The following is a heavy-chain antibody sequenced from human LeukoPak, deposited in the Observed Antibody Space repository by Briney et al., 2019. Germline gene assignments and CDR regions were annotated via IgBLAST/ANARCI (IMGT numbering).Heavy chain of an antibody. CDR3: ARDPMVRGVIITKDYYYYYGMDV. V-gene: IGHV5-10-1*01. J-gene: IGHJ6*04. Sequence: GESLKISCKGCGNGVTGYWINWGRQRPVKGLEWMGRINPSDSYTNYSPSFQGHVTISADKSISTAYLQWSSLKASDTAMYYCARDPMVRGVIITKDYYYYYGMDVWGKGTTVTVSS. CDR2: INPSDSYT. D-gene: IGHD3-10*01. CDR1: GNGVTGYW.